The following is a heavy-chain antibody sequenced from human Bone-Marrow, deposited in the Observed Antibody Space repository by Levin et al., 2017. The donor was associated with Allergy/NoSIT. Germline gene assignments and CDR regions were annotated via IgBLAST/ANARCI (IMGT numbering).Heavy chain of an antibody. D-gene: IGHD6-19*01. J-gene: IGHJ4*02. CDR3: AISSGWFRPTGAFDN. CDR2: IRGRGLTT. CDR1: GFTFSNYA. Sequence: GGSLRLSCAASGFTFSNYAMSWVRLAPGKGLEWVSTIRGRGLTTYYADSVKGRFTISRDNSKNTLYLQMNSLRVEDTAVYYCAISSGWFRPTGAFDNWGQGTLVTVSS. V-gene: IGHV3-23*01.